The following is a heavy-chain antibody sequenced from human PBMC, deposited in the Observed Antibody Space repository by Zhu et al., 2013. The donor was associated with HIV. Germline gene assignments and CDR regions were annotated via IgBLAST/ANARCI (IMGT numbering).Heavy chain of an antibody. V-gene: IGHV1-69*13. Sequence: QVELLQSGPEVKTPGDSVNVSCQAVGYKFIKHDIVWVRQAPGQGLEWMGGTIPIFGTTNYAQKFQGRVTITADESTSTAYMELSSLRSEDTAVYYCARGEGSDNTGYWAYWGQGTLVTVSS. CDR1: GYKFIKHD. J-gene: IGHJ4*02. CDR2: TIPIFGTT. D-gene: IGHD3-22*01. CDR3: ARGEGSDNTGYWAY.